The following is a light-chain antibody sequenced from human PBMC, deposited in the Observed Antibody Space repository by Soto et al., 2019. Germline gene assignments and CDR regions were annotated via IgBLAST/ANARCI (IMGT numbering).Light chain of an antibody. J-gene: IGKJ4*01. CDR3: HQYNNWPPLT. CDR2: DAS. Sequence: EIVMTQSPATLSVSPGERATLSCRASQSVSSNLAWYQLKPGQTPRLLIHDASTRATGIPARFSGSGSGTEFTLTISSLQSEYFALYYCHQYNNWPPLTFGGGTKVEIK. V-gene: IGKV3-15*01. CDR1: QSVSSN.